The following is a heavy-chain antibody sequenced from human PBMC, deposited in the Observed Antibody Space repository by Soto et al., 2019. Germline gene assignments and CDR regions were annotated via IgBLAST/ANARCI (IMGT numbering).Heavy chain of an antibody. CDR1: GGSVSSGSYY. Sequence: SETLSLTCTVSGGSVSSGSYYWSWIRQPPGKGLEWIGYIYYSGSTNYNPSLKSRVTISVDRSKNQFSLKLSSVTAADTAVYYCARADSSGYPDYWGQGTLVTVSS. V-gene: IGHV4-61*01. CDR2: IYYSGST. J-gene: IGHJ4*02. CDR3: ARADSSGYPDY. D-gene: IGHD3-22*01.